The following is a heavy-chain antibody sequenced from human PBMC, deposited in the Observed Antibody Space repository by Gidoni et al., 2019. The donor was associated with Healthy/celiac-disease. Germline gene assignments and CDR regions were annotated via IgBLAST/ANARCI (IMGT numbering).Heavy chain of an antibody. CDR1: GGSISSYY. D-gene: IGHD3-9*01. V-gene: IGHV4-59*01. CDR3: ARVILTGYHYYFDY. CDR2: IYYSGST. J-gene: IGHJ4*02. Sequence: QVQLQESGPGLVKPSETLSLTCTVSGGSISSYYWRWIRQPPGKGLEWIGYIYYSGSTNYNPSLKSRVTISVDTSKNQFSLKLSSVTAADTAVYYCARVILTGYHYYFDYWGQGTLVTVSS.